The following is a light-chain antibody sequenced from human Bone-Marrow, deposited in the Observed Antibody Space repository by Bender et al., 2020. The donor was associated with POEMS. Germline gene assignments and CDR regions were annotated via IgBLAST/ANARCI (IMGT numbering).Light chain of an antibody. Sequence: QSVLTQPPSASGTPGQRVTISCSGGIISRNPINWYQQLPGTAPRLVIYADDRRPSGVPNRFSASKSGSSASLAISGLQAEDAADYYCSTWDDRLNAWLFGGGTKLTVL. V-gene: IGLV1-44*01. CDR2: ADD. CDR1: IISRNP. J-gene: IGLJ3*02. CDR3: STWDDRLNAWL.